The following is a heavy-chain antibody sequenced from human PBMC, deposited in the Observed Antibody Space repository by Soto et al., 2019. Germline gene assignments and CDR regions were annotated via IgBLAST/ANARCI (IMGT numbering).Heavy chain of an antibody. V-gene: IGHV4-30-2*01. CDR3: ARIGGYYQAFGQ. D-gene: IGHD3-22*01. CDR2: IYHSGST. Sequence: SETLSLTCAVSGGSISSGGYSWSWIRQPPGKGLEWIGYIYHSGSTYYNPSLKSRVTISVDRSKNQFSLKLSSVTAADTAVYYCARIGGYYQAFGQWGQGSLVTVS. J-gene: IGHJ4*02. CDR1: GGSISSGGYS.